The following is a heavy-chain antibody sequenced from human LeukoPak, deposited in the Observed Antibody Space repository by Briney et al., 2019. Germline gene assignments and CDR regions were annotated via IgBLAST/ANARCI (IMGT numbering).Heavy chain of an antibody. V-gene: IGHV3-23*01. CDR1: GFTFNSYA. CDR3: AKDIVVVPSGHYYAMDV. CDR2: ISGSGGST. D-gene: IGHD2-2*01. J-gene: IGHJ6*02. Sequence: PGGSLRLSCAASGFTFNSYAMSRVRQAPGKGLEWVSAISGSGGSTYYADSVKGRFTISRDNSKNALYLQMNSLRADDTAVYYCAKDIVVVPSGHYYAMDVWGQGTTVTVSS.